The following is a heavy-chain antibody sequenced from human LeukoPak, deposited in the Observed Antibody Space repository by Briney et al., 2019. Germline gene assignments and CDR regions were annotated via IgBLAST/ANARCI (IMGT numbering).Heavy chain of an antibody. CDR2: INSDGSST. V-gene: IGHV3-74*01. CDR3: AVFTMIVP. Sequence: PGGSLRLSCAASGFTFSSSWMHWVRQAPGKGLVWVLRINSDGSSTNYADSVKGRFTISRDNAKNTLYLQMNSLRAEDTAVYYCAVFTMIVPWGQGTLVTVSS. D-gene: IGHD3-22*01. CDR1: GFTFSSSW. J-gene: IGHJ5*02.